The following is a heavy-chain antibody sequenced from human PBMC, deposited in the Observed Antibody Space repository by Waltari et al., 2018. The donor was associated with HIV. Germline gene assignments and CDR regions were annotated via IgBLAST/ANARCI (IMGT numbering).Heavy chain of an antibody. J-gene: IGHJ5*02. Sequence: QVQLVQSGAEVKKPGASVKVSCKASGYTVTDYYVHWVRQAPGQRLEWMGWINPKSGGRKFAQKFQGRVTMTWYTSITTAYMELHRLRSDDTAVYYCARRSWDLWGQGTLLTVSS. V-gene: IGHV1-2*02. CDR2: INPKSGGR. CDR1: GYTVTDYY. CDR3: ARRSWDL.